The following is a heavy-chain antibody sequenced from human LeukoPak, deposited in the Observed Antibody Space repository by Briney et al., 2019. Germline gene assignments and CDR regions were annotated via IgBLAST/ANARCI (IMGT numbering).Heavy chain of an antibody. V-gene: IGHV4-59*01. CDR3: ARAFQGSSIAVGFDP. CDR2: IYYSGST. CDR1: GGPISSYY. D-gene: IGHD6-19*01. J-gene: IGHJ5*02. Sequence: PSETLSLTCTVSGGPISSYYWSWIRQPPGKGLEWIGYIYYSGSTNYNPSLKSRVTISVDTSKNQFSLKLSSVTAADTAVYYCARAFQGSSIAVGFDPWGQGTLVTVPS.